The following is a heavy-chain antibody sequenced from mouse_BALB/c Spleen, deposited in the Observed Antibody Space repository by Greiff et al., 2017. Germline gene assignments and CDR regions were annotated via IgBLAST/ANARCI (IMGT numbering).Heavy chain of an antibody. J-gene: IGHJ2*01. CDR2: IDPANGNT. V-gene: IGHV14-3*02. Sequence: VQLKQSGAELVKPGASVKLSCTASGFNIKDTYMHWVKQRPEQGLEWIGRIDPANGNTKYDPKFQGKATITADTSSNTAYLQLSSLTSEDTAVYYCASYGNSDYWGQGTTLPVSS. CDR1: GFNIKDTY. D-gene: IGHD2-1*01. CDR3: ASYGNSDY.